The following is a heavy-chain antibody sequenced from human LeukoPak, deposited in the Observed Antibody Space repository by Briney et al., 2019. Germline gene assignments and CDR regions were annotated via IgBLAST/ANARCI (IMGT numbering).Heavy chain of an antibody. CDR1: GYTFTSYG. D-gene: IGHD1-1*01. Sequence: ASVKVSCKASGYTFTSYGISWVRQAPGQGLEWMGWISAYNGNTNYAQKLQGRVTMTTDTSTSTAYMELRSLRSDDTAVYYCARFSRDNGDYYYYMDVWGKGTTVTIS. CDR2: ISAYNGNT. CDR3: ARFSRDNGDYYYYMDV. J-gene: IGHJ6*03. V-gene: IGHV1-18*01.